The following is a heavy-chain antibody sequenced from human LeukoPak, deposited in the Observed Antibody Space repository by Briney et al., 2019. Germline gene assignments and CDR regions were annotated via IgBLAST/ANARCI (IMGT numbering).Heavy chain of an antibody. V-gene: IGHV4-39*01. J-gene: IGHJ4*02. D-gene: IGHD3-16*01. CDR1: GGSISSSTYY. Sequence: SETLSLTCTVSGGSISSSTYYWGWIRQPPGKGLEWIGSIFYSGSTYYNPSLKSRVTISIDTSKNQFSLKLSSVTAADTAVYYCARISEGAVLDNWGQGALVTVSS. CDR2: IFYSGST. CDR3: ARISEGAVLDN.